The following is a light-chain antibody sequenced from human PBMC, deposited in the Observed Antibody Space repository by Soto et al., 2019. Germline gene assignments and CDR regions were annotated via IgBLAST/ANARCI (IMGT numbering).Light chain of an antibody. V-gene: IGLV2-23*02. CDR3: CSYAGTTTWV. Sequence: ALTQPASVSGSPGQSITISCTGTSSDVGSHDFVSWYQQRPGKAPKLMIFEVTKRPSGVSSRFSASKSGNTASLTISGVQAEDEADYYCCSYAGTTTWVFGGGTKLTVL. J-gene: IGLJ3*02. CDR2: EVT. CDR1: SSDVGSHDF.